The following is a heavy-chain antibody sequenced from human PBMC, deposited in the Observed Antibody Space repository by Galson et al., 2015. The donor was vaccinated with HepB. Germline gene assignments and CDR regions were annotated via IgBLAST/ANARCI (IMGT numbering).Heavy chain of an antibody. CDR1: GYSFTSYW. CDR2: IWPGDYHT. Sequence: QSGAEVKKPGESLKISCKGSGYSFTSYWIGWVRQMPGKGLEWMGIIWPGDYHTKYSPSFEGQVTISADKSINTVYLQSTILKASDTAIYYCAKVVLGTDYWGQGTLVTVSS. V-gene: IGHV5-51*03. D-gene: IGHD7-27*01. CDR3: AKVVLGTDY. J-gene: IGHJ4*01.